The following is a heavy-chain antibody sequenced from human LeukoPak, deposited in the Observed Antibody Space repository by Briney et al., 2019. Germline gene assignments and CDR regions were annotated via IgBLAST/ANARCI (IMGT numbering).Heavy chain of an antibody. V-gene: IGHV1-3*01. CDR3: ARGSGSYTFDY. CDR2: INAGNGNT. CDR1: GYTFTSYA. Sequence: GASVKVSCKASGYTFTSYAMHWVRQAPGQRLEWMGWINAGNGNTKYSQKFQGRVTITGDTSASTAYMELSSLRSEDTAVYYCARGSGSYTFDYWGQGTLVTVSS. J-gene: IGHJ4*02. D-gene: IGHD3-10*01.